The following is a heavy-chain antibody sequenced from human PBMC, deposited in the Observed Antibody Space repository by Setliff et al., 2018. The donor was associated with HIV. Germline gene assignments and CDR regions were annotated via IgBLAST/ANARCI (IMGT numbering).Heavy chain of an antibody. CDR1: GYFLNMYG. J-gene: IGHJ3*02. V-gene: IGHV1-46*02. CDR2: INPSGGST. Sequence: ASVKVSCKAYGYFLNMYGMSWVRQAPGQGLEWMGIINPSGGSTSYAQKFQGRVTMTRNTSVSTAYMELSSLRSEDTAVYYCARGWGYYGDYTPDAFDIWGQGTMVTVSS. D-gene: IGHD4-17*01. CDR3: ARGWGYYGDYTPDAFDI.